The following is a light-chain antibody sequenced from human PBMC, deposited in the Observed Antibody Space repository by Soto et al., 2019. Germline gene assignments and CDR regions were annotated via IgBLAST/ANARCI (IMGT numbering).Light chain of an antibody. CDR1: QSVFSS. CDR2: GSA. Sequence: EIVMTQSPATLSVSPGERATLSCRASQSVFSSLAWYQQRPGQAPRLLIYGSATRATGIPDRFSGSGSGTESTLTISSLQSDDSAVYYCQQYHSWPAFGQGTKVEIK. V-gene: IGKV3-15*01. J-gene: IGKJ1*01. CDR3: QQYHSWPA.